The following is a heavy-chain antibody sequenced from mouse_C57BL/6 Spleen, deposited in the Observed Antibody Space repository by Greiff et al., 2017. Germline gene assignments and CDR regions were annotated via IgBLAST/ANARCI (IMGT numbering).Heavy chain of an antibody. J-gene: IGHJ4*01. Sequence: EVKVVESGGGLVKPGGSLKLSCAASGFTFSSYAMSWVRQTPEKRLEWVATISDGGSYTYYPDNVKGRFTISRDNAKNNLYLQMSHLKSEDTAMYYCARDRDGYFSIAMDYWGQGTSVTVSS. D-gene: IGHD2-3*01. CDR2: ISDGGSYT. CDR3: ARDRDGYFSIAMDY. V-gene: IGHV5-4*01. CDR1: GFTFSSYA.